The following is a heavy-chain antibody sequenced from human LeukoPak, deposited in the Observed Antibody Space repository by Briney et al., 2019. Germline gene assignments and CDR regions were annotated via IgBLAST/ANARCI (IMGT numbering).Heavy chain of an antibody. CDR3: ASYSVAGALDY. V-gene: IGHV4-59*01. Sequence: SETLSLTCTVSGGSISSYYWSWIRQPPGKGLEWIGYIYYSGSTNYNPSLKSRVTISVDTSKNQFSLKLSSVTAADTAVYYCASYSVAGALDYWGQGTLVTVSS. J-gene: IGHJ4*02. D-gene: IGHD6-19*01. CDR2: IYYSGST. CDR1: GGSISSYY.